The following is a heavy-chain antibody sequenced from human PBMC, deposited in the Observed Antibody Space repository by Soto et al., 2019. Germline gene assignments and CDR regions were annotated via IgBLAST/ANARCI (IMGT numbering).Heavy chain of an antibody. CDR1: AFTFSSSE. V-gene: IGHV3-48*03. CDR3: ARDEGSAWYFDD. J-gene: IGHJ4*02. CDR2: SSSSGTTI. Sequence: EVQLVESGGGVIQPGGSLRLSCTDSAFTFSSSEMNWVRQAPGKGLEWLSYSSSSGTTIYYADSVKGRLIISRDNVKKSLYLQMNSLRVEDTAVYYCARDEGSAWYFDDWGQGTLVTVSS. D-gene: IGHD6-19*01.